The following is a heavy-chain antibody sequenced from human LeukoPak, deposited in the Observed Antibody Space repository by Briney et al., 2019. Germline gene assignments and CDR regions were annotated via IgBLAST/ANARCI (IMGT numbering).Heavy chain of an antibody. V-gene: IGHV3-11*01. D-gene: IGHD3-3*01. Sequence: PGGSLRLSCAASGFTFSDYYMSWIRQAAGKGLEWVSYISSSGSTIYYADPVKRRLTISRDNAKDSLYLQMNSLRAEDTAVYYCARGSYDFWRGYYPNDYWGQGTLVTVSS. CDR2: ISSSGSTI. CDR3: ARGSYDFWRGYYPNDY. J-gene: IGHJ4*02. CDR1: GFTFSDYY.